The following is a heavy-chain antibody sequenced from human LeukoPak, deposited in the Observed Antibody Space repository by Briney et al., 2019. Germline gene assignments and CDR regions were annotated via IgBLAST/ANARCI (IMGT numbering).Heavy chain of an antibody. J-gene: IGHJ6*02. V-gene: IGHV5-51*01. CDR3: ARQDQTGYYYYGMDV. Sequence: GESLQISCKGSGYSFSSYWIGWVRPMPGKGLEWMGIIYPGDSATRYSPSFQGQVTISADKSISTAYLQWSSLKASDTAMYYCARQDQTGYYYYGMDVWGQGTTVTVSS. CDR2: IYPGDSAT. CDR1: GYSFSSYW. D-gene: IGHD1-1*01.